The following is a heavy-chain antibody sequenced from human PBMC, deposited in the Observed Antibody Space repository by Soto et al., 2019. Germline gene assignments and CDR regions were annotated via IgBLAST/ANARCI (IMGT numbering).Heavy chain of an antibody. V-gene: IGHV4-34*01. Sequence: SETLSLTCAVYGGSFSGYYWSWIRQPPGKGLEWIGEINHSGSTNYNPSLKSRVTISVDTSKNQFSLKLSSVTAADTAVYYCATSVSSRCENHFAYRGQGTLVTVSS. CDR1: GGSFSGYY. J-gene: IGHJ4*02. CDR2: INHSGST. CDR3: ATSVSSRCENHFAY. D-gene: IGHD6-13*01.